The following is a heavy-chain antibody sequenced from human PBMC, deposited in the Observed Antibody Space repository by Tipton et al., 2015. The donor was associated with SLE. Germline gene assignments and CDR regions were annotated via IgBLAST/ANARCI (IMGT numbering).Heavy chain of an antibody. CDR3: ARDPYDSWSDYQATFDY. CDR2: IYYTGNT. Sequence: TLSLTCTVSGGSISSSSYYWGWIRQPPGKGLEWIGNIYYTGNTFYNPSLKSRVTMSVDTSKNQFSLKLTSVTAADTAAYYCARDPYDSWSDYQATFDYWGQGTLVTVSP. V-gene: IGHV4-39*07. D-gene: IGHD3-3*01. CDR1: GGSISSSSYY. J-gene: IGHJ4*02.